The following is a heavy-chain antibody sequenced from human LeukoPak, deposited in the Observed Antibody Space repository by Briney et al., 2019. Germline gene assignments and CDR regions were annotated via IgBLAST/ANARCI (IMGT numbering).Heavy chain of an antibody. D-gene: IGHD3-9*01. CDR1: GFTFTTYW. CDR3: ARVLLGMSAFDL. CDR2: INSGNNYI. Sequence: PGGSLRLSCAASGFTFTTYWMSWVRQAPGRALEWVSSINSGNNYIYYADSVKGRFTISRDNAKNSLFLQMNSLRADDTAVYSCARVLLGMSAFDLWGQGTMVSVSS. V-gene: IGHV3-21*06. J-gene: IGHJ3*01.